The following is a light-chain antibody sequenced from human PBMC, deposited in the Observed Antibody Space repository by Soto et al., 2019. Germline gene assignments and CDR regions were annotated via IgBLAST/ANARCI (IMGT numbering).Light chain of an antibody. V-gene: IGKV3-20*01. Sequence: IVLTQSPGTLSLSPGERATLTCRARESVSSTYLAWYQQNPGKAPRLLIFGASSMATGIPDRFSRSRYGTGLSLSMSRLESEEFAVYCCPEVGGAPRWSFGQGTKVDIK. CDR1: ESVSSTY. J-gene: IGKJ1*01. CDR3: PEVGGAPRWS. CDR2: GAS.